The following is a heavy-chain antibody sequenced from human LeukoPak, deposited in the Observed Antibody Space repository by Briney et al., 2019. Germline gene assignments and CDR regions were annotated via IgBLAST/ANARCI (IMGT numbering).Heavy chain of an antibody. J-gene: IGHJ6*02. CDR2: IYYSGNT. V-gene: IGHV4-61*01. CDR1: GGSVTSGRHY. Sequence: SETLSLTCIVSGGSVTSGRHYWSWIRQPPGKGLEWIGYIYYSGNTNYNPSLKSRITISVDTSKNQFSLQLNSVTAADTAVYFCAGSASSYLDPSYYYYGMDVWGQGTMVTVSS. D-gene: IGHD6-6*01. CDR3: AGSASSYLDPSYYYYGMDV.